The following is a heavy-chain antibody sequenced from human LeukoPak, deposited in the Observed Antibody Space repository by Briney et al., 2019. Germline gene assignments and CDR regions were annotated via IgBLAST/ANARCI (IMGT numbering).Heavy chain of an antibody. CDR3: ARVMGGYSYGIFDY. J-gene: IGHJ4*02. D-gene: IGHD5-18*01. Sequence: SETLSLTCTVSGDSISTYYWSWIRQPPGKGLEWIGYIYYSGIINYNSSLKSRVTISGDTSKKQFSLKLSSVTAADTAVYYCARVMGGYSYGIFDYWGQGTLVTVSS. CDR1: GDSISTYY. CDR2: IYYSGII. V-gene: IGHV4-59*01.